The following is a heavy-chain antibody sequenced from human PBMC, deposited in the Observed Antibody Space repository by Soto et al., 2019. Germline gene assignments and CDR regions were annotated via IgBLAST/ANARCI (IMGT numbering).Heavy chain of an antibody. Sequence: EVQLVESGGGLVQPGGSLRLSCAASGFTFDDFTMHWVRQVPGKGLEWVSSIGWNRGDIQYADSVRGRFTISRDNSEDTLDLQMNSLRPEDTAIYYCTRANFDPSSYFFAHWGQGTLVTVSS. CDR2: IGWNRGDI. V-gene: IGHV3-9*01. J-gene: IGHJ1*01. D-gene: IGHD3-10*01. CDR3: TRANFDPSSYFFAH. CDR1: GFTFDDFT.